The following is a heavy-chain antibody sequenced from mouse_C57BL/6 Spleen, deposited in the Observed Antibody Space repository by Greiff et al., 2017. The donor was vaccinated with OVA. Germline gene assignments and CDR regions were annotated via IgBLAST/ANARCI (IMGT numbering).Heavy chain of an antibody. D-gene: IGHD1-1*01. Sequence: EVQLQQSGPELVKPGDSVKISCKASGYSFTGYFMNWVMQSPGKSLEWIGRINPYYGDTFYNQKFKGKATLTVDKSSRTAHMELRRLTSEGAAVYYCANLYYYEYEDDWGQGTTLTVSS. CDR2: INPYYGDT. V-gene: IGHV1-20*01. CDR3: ANLYYYEYEDD. J-gene: IGHJ2*01. CDR1: GYSFTGYF.